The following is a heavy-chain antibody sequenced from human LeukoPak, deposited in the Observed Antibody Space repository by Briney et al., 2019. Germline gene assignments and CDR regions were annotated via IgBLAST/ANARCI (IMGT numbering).Heavy chain of an antibody. D-gene: IGHD3-22*01. CDR2: MYYSGST. CDR3: ARHFTYYYDSSGYPRDAFDI. J-gene: IGHJ3*02. Sequence: IPSGTLSLTCTVSGGSISGYYWSWIRQSPGKGLVWIGYMYYSGSTNYNPSLKSRVTTSIDMSKNQFSLTLSSVTAADTALYYCARHFTYYYDSSGYPRDAFDIWGQGTMVTVSS. CDR1: GGSISGYY. V-gene: IGHV4-59*08.